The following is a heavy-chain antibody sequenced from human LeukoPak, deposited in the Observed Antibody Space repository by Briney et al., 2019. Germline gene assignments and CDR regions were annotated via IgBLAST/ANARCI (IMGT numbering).Heavy chain of an antibody. CDR3: ASARQNYYDNSGYYYGVGFDY. CDR2: IYSGGST. Sequence: GGSLRLSCAASGFTVSSNYMSWVRQAPGKGLEWVSVIYSGGSTYYADSVKGRFTISRDNSKNTLYLQMNSLRAEDTAVYYCASARQNYYDNSGYYYGVGFDYWGQGTLVTVSS. J-gene: IGHJ4*02. V-gene: IGHV3-53*01. D-gene: IGHD3-22*01. CDR1: GFTVSSNY.